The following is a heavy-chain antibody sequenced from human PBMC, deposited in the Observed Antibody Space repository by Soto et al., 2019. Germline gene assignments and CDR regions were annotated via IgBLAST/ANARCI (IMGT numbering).Heavy chain of an antibody. J-gene: IGHJ4*02. V-gene: IGHV3-15*01. CDR1: GFTFTNAW. CDR2: IKTKTDAGAT. Sequence: EVQLVDSGGGLVKPWGSLSLSCAASGFTFTNAWMSWVRQAPGKGLEWVGRIKTKTDAGATDYAAPVKGRFTISRDDSKNTLYLQMSNLKTEDTAVDYSTTGFRGRGEYELWGQGTLVTVP. CDR3: TTGFRGRGEYEL. D-gene: IGHD3-10*01.